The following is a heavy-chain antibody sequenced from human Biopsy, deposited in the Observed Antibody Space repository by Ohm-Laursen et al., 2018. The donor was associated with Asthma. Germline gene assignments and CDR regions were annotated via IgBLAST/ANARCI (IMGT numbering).Heavy chain of an antibody. CDR1: GFTFSNYG. CDR3: AKDVFPGWELRRGPDY. D-gene: IGHD1-26*01. V-gene: IGHV3-30*18. CDR2: ISFDGSNK. Sequence: SLRLSCSASGFTFSNYGMHWVRQAPGKGLEWVAVISFDGSNKDFADSVEGRFTISRDNSKNTMYLEMNSLRAEDTAVYYCAKDVFPGWELRRGPDYWGQGTLVTVSS. J-gene: IGHJ4*02.